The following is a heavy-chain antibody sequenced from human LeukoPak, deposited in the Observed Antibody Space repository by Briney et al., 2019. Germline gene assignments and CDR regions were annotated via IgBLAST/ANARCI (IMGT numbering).Heavy chain of an antibody. CDR3: ARLRPEYYYDSSGYLGYFQH. CDR2: INHSGST. CDR1: GGSFSGYY. D-gene: IGHD3-22*01. J-gene: IGHJ1*01. Sequence: XTLXLTCAVYGGSFSGYYWSWIRQPPGKGLEWIGEINHSGSTNYNPSLKSRVTISVDKSKNQFSLKLSSVTAADTAVYYCARLRPEYYYDSSGYLGYFQHWGQGTLVTVSS. V-gene: IGHV4-34*01.